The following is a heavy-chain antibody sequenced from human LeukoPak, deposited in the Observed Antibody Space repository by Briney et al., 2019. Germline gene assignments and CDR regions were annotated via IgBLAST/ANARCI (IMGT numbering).Heavy chain of an antibody. D-gene: IGHD3-22*01. CDR1: GFTFSNYG. CDR3: ARDRFPVDSSGYYSSSPHAA. J-gene: IGHJ5*02. V-gene: IGHV3-21*01. Sequence: GGSLRLSCAASGFTFSNYGLNWVRQAPGKGLEWVSSISSSSSYIYYADSVKGRFTISRDNAKNSLYLQMNSLRAEDTAVYYCARDRFPVDSSGYYSSSPHAAWGQGTLVTVSS. CDR2: ISSSSSYI.